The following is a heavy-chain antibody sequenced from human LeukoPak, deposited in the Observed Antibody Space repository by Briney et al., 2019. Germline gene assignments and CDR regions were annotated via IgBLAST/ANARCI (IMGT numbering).Heavy chain of an antibody. V-gene: IGHV3-7*01. D-gene: IGHD3-10*01. CDR3: VSGGHVDY. CDR2: IKGDGSEK. Sequence: HPGGSLRLSCEASGFTFSSYWMSWVRQVPGKGLEWVANIKGDGSEKHYVDSVKGRLTIYRENGKNSLYLQMNNLRDEDAAVYHCVSGGHVDYFGQGTLVTVSS. J-gene: IGHJ4*02. CDR1: GFTFSSYW.